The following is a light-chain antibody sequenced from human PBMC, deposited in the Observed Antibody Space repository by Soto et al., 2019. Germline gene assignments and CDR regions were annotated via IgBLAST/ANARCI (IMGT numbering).Light chain of an antibody. Sequence: QSALTQPRSVSGSPGQSVTISCTGTSSDVGANNYVSWYQQHSGKAPKFIIYDVSKRPPGVPDRFSGSKSGNTASLTISGLQAEDEAVYYCCSYAVSFTYVLFGGGTKLTVL. CDR2: DVS. V-gene: IGLV2-11*01. CDR1: SSDVGANNY. CDR3: CSYAVSFTYVL. J-gene: IGLJ2*01.